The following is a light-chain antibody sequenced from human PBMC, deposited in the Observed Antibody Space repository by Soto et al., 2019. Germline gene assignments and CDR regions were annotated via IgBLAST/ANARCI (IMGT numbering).Light chain of an antibody. Sequence: EIVMTQSPATLSVSPGESATLSCRASQSVNTNFAWFQQKPGQAPRLLIYGASTRATNIPARFSGSGSGTEFTLTISSLQSEDFAVYYCQQYNNWPPWTFGQGTKVEIK. V-gene: IGKV3-15*01. CDR2: GAS. CDR1: QSVNTN. CDR3: QQYNNWPPWT. J-gene: IGKJ1*01.